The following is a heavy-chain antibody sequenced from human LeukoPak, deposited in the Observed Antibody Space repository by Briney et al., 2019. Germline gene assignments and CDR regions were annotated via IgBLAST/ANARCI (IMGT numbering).Heavy chain of an antibody. Sequence: PGGSLRLSCAASGFTFSSYGMHWVRQAPGKGLEWVAVIWYDGSNKYYADSVKGRFTISRDNSKNTLYLQMNSLRAEDTAVYYCAKTPYGGNGGYYFDYWGQGTLVTVSS. V-gene: IGHV3-33*06. CDR2: IWYDGSNK. J-gene: IGHJ4*02. CDR1: GFTFSSYG. CDR3: AKTPYGGNGGYYFDY. D-gene: IGHD4-23*01.